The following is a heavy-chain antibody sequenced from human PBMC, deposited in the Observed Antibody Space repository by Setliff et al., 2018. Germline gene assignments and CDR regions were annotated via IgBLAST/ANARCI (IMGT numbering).Heavy chain of an antibody. CDR1: GFSFSSYA. CDR3: ARLRKDYGDYYYFDY. V-gene: IGHV3-23*01. CDR2: LTASGDTT. Sequence: GGSLRLSCAASGFSFSSYAMSWVRQTPGKGLAWVSTLTASGDTTYYADSVQGRFTISRDNSKNTLYLQMNSLRPEDTAVYYCARLRKDYGDYYYFDYWGQGTLVTVSS. D-gene: IGHD4-17*01. J-gene: IGHJ4*02.